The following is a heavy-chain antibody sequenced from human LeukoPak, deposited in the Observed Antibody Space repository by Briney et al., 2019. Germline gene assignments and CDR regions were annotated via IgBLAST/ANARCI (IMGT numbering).Heavy chain of an antibody. CDR3: ARRQGCSSTSCPPDS. CDR2: IYPGDSDT. D-gene: IGHD2-2*01. J-gene: IGHJ4*02. CDR1: GYSFTTYW. Sequence: GESLKISCRGSGYSFTTYWIGWVRQMPGKGLEWVGIIYPGDSDTRYSPSFQGQVTMSADKSINTAYLQWSSLKASDTAMYYCARRQGCSSTSCPPDSWGQGTLVTVSS. V-gene: IGHV5-51*01.